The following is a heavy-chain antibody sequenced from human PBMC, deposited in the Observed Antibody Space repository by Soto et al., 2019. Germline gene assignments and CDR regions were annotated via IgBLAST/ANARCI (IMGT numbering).Heavy chain of an antibody. J-gene: IGHJ4*02. V-gene: IGHV1-69*08. CDR1: GGTFSSYT. D-gene: IGHD3-22*01. CDR3: ARDVDSSGYYPYYFDY. Sequence: QVQLVQSGAEVKKPGSSVKVSCKASGGTFSSYTISWVRQAPGQGLKWMGRIIPILGIANYAQKFQGRVTITADKSTSTAYMELSSLRSEDTAVYYCARDVDSSGYYPYYFDYWGQGTLVTVSS. CDR2: IIPILGIA.